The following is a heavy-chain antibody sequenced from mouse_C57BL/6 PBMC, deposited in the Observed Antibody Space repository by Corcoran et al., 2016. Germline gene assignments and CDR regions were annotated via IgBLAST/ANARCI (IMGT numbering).Heavy chain of an antibody. CDR1: GYTFTDYY. D-gene: IGHD1-1*01. Sequence: EVQLQQSGPELVKPGASVKISCKASGYTFTDYYMNWVKQSHGKSLEWIGDINPNNGGTSYNQKFKGKATLTVDKSSSTAYMELRSLTSEDSAVYYCARNYHLRYFDVWGTGTTVTVSS. CDR2: INPNNGGT. V-gene: IGHV1-26*01. J-gene: IGHJ1*03. CDR3: ARNYHLRYFDV.